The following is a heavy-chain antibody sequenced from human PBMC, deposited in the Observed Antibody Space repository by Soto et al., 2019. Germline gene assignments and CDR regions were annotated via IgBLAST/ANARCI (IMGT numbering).Heavy chain of an antibody. CDR1: GFTFTTYW. V-gene: IGHV3-74*01. D-gene: IGHD3-16*01. CDR3: IRGGTEEPQ. Sequence: EVQLVESGGDLVQPGGSLRLSCAASGFTFTTYWMHWVRQAPGKGLVWVSCIKGDGSTTRYADSVKGRFTISRDNAKNTLYLQMDSLTAEDTGVYYCIRGGTEEPQWGQGTLVTVSS. CDR2: IKGDGSTT. J-gene: IGHJ4*02.